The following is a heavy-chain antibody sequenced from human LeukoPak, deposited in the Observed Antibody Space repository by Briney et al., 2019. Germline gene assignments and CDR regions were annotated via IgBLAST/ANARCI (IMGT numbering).Heavy chain of an antibody. CDR1: GLTFSSYG. CDR3: ARGGIQPWYFDY. CDR2: IWYDGSNK. V-gene: IGHV3-33*01. Sequence: GRSLRLSCAASGLTFSSYGMHWVRQAPGKGLEWVAVIWYDGSNKYYADSVKGRFTISRDNSKNTLYLQMNSLRAEDTAVYYCARGGIQPWYFDYWGQGTLVTVSS. J-gene: IGHJ4*02. D-gene: IGHD5-18*01.